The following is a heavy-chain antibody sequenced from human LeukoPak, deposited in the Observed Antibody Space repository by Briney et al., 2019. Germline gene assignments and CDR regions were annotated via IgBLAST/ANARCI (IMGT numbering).Heavy chain of an antibody. J-gene: IGHJ4*02. CDR3: TKEGGYRGPSLSDY. CDR1: GFTFSNAW. V-gene: IGHV3-15*01. CDR2: IKSKTDGGTT. D-gene: IGHD5-12*01. Sequence: GGSLRLSCAASGFTFSNAWMSWVRQAPGKGLEWVGRIKSKTDGGTTDYAAPVKGRFTISRDDSKNTLYLQMNSLKTEDTAVYYCTKEGGYRGPSLSDYWGQGTLVTVSS.